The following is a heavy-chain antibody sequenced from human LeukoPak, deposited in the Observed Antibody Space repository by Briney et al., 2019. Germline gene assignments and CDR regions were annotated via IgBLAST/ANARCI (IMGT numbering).Heavy chain of an antibody. V-gene: IGHV1-2*02. CDR1: GYTFTGYY. J-gene: IGHJ5*02. D-gene: IGHD3-22*01. Sequence: ASVKVSCKASGYTFTGYYIHWVRQAPGQGLEWMGWINPNSGGTNYAQKFQGRVTMTRDTSITTAYMELIRLTSDDTAVYYCARDLDYYDSSGSGWFDPWGQGTLVTVSS. CDR2: INPNSGGT. CDR3: ARDLDYYDSSGSGWFDP.